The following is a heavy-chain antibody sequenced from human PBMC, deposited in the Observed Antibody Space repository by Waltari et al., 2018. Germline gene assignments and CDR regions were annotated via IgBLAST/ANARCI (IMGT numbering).Heavy chain of an antibody. CDR3: ARVPAAGNYGMDV. V-gene: IGHV4-61*09. Sequence: QVQLQESGPGLVKPSQTLSLTCPVSGGSISSGSYYWSWIRQPAGKGLEWIGYIYTSGSTNYNPSLKSRVTISVDTSKNQFSLKLSSVTAADTAVYYCARVPAAGNYGMDVWGQGTTVTVSS. CDR2: IYTSGST. J-gene: IGHJ6*02. D-gene: IGHD6-13*01. CDR1: GGSISSGSYY.